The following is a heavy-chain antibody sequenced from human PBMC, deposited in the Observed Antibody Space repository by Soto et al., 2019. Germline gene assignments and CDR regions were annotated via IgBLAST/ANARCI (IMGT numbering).Heavy chain of an antibody. CDR1: GYTFTSYD. V-gene: IGHV1-8*01. Sequence: ASVKVSCKASGYTFTSYDINWVRQATGQGLEWMGWMNPNSGNTGYAQKFQGRVTMTRNTSISTAYMELSSLRSEDTAVYYCERRGAWTFYYYYGMDVWGQGTTVTVSS. CDR3: ERRGAWTFYYYYGMDV. CDR2: MNPNSGNT. D-gene: IGHD1-26*01. J-gene: IGHJ6*02.